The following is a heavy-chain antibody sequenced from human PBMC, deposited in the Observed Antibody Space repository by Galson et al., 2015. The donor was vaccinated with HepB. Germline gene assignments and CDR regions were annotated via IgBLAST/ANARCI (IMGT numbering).Heavy chain of an antibody. D-gene: IGHD1-26*01. Sequence: SLRLSCAASGFNFISYGMHWVRQAPGKGLEWVAVIWNDGSDKYYRDSVKGRFTISRDNSKNILYLQMTSLRAEDTALYYCARDQSRASFSTTYYFTYWGQGTLVTVSS. CDR2: IWNDGSDK. J-gene: IGHJ4*02. CDR3: ARDQSRASFSTTYYFTY. CDR1: GFNFISYG. V-gene: IGHV3-33*08.